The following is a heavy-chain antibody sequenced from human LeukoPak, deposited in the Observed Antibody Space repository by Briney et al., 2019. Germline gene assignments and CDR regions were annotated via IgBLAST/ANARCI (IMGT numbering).Heavy chain of an antibody. J-gene: IGHJ4*02. CDR2: IIPIFGKA. CDR1: GGTFINYA. V-gene: IGHV1-69*06. CDR3: AREAPSCIGGSCYGDYFDS. Sequence: ASVTVSFKATGGTFINYAISWVRQAPGQGGEGMGGIIPIFGKAKYPQKFQGRVTITADKSTSTAYMGLSSLRSEDTAVYYCAREAPSCIGGSCYGDYFDSGGQGTLSPSPQ. D-gene: IGHD2-15*01.